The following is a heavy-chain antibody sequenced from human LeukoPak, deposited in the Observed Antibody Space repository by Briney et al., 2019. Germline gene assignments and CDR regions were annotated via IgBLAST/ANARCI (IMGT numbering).Heavy chain of an antibody. CDR1: GFPFGSYV. Sequence: GGSLRLSCAASGFPFGSYVMSWVRQAPGKGLEWVSYVSHDAERIYYADFVKGRFTISRDNVQNSLHLQMNSLRDEDTGVYYCARDSDWAFHYWGQGTRVTVFS. CDR3: ARDSDWAFHY. V-gene: IGHV3-48*02. D-gene: IGHD3-9*01. CDR2: VSHDAERI. J-gene: IGHJ4*02.